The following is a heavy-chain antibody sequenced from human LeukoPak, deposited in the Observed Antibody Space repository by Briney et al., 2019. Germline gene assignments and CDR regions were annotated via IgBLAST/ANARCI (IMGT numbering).Heavy chain of an antibody. CDR3: ARGDIVGVRGVIIANYYYYYMDV. D-gene: IGHD3-10*01. CDR1: GFTFGSYA. Sequence: GRSLRLSCAASGFTFGSYAMHWVRQAPGKGLEWVAVISYDGSNKYYADSVKGRFTISRDNSKNTLYLQMNSLRAEDTALYYCARGDIVGVRGVIIANYYYYYMDVWGKGTTVTVSS. J-gene: IGHJ6*03. V-gene: IGHV3-30*04. CDR2: ISYDGSNK.